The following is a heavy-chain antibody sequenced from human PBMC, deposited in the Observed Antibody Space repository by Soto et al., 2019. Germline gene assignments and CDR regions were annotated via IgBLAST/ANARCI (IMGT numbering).Heavy chain of an antibody. CDR1: GFSFSTSI. D-gene: IGHD3-3*01. Sequence: GGSLRLSCAASGFSFSTSIMYWVRQAPGKGLEWVSSISSTGSFIYYADSLRGRFTISRDNADNSLFLQMNNLRAEDTAVYYCARLSRANYDFWSGDYYFDSWGQGTLVTVSS. V-gene: IGHV3-21*01. J-gene: IGHJ4*02. CDR2: ISSTGSFI. CDR3: ARLSRANYDFWSGDYYFDS.